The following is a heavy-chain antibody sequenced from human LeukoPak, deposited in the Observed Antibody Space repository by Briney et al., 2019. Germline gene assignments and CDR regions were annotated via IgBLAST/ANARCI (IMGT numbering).Heavy chain of an antibody. J-gene: IGHJ4*02. CDR2: ISWNSGSI. V-gene: IGHV3-9*01. CDR1: GFTFDDYA. CDR3: AKGGYYDSSGTKHIYYFDY. D-gene: IGHD3-22*01. Sequence: GGSLRLSCAASGFTFDDYAMHWVRQAPGKGLEWVSGISWNSGSIGYADSVKGRFTISRDNAKNSLYLQMNSLRAEDTALYYCAKGGYYDSSGTKHIYYFDYWGQGTLVTVSS.